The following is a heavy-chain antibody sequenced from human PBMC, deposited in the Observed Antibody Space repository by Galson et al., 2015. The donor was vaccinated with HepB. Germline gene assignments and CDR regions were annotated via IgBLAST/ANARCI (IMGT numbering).Heavy chain of an antibody. D-gene: IGHD2-8*01. V-gene: IGHV3-11*01. Sequence: SLRLSCGASGFTFSDFYMNWIRQAPGKGLEWVSYVSGGARTIYYADSVKGRFTISRDDAKNSLFLQMNSLTAEDTAVYYCARARGAVNGRYLDPWGQGTLVIVSS. CDR1: GFTFSDFY. CDR2: VSGGARTI. J-gene: IGHJ5*02. CDR3: ARARGAVNGRYLDP.